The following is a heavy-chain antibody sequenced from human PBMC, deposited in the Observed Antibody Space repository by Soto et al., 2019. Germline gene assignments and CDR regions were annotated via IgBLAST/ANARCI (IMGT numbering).Heavy chain of an antibody. J-gene: IGHJ4*02. Sequence: QVQLVQSGAEVKKPGASVKVSCKASGYTFTSYGISWVRQAPGQGLEWMGWISADNGNTKYAQKFQGRVTMTTDTATSTDYMEGRSLRSDDTAVYYCARDAAAGLNDYWGQGTLVTVSS. CDR2: ISADNGNT. CDR1: GYTFTSYG. D-gene: IGHD6-13*01. V-gene: IGHV1-18*01. CDR3: ARDAAAGLNDY.